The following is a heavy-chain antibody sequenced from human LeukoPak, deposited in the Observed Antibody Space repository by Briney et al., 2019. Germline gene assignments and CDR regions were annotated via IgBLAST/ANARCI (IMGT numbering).Heavy chain of an antibody. D-gene: IGHD6-19*01. Sequence: SETLSLTCTVSGGSISSYYWSWIRQPPGKGLEWIGYIYYSGSTNYNPSLKSRVTISVDTSKNQFSLKLSSVTAADTAVYYCARAASAVAGTIFDYYYYMDVWGKGTTVTISS. CDR2: IYYSGST. CDR3: ARAASAVAGTIFDYYYYMDV. J-gene: IGHJ6*03. V-gene: IGHV4-59*01. CDR1: GGSISSYY.